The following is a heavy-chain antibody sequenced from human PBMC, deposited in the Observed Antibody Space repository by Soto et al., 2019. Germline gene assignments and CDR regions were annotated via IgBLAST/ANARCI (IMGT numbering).Heavy chain of an antibody. J-gene: IGHJ4*02. CDR1: GGTFSSYA. D-gene: IGHD3-3*01. CDR3: ARDRDFWSGYFLF. Sequence: SVKVSCKASGGTFSSYAISWVRQAPGQGLEWMGGIIPIFGTAIYTQRFQGRVTVTTDTSTNTAYMELRSLRSDDTAVYYCARDRDFWSGYFLFWGQGTLVTVSS. CDR2: IIPIFGTA. V-gene: IGHV1-69*05.